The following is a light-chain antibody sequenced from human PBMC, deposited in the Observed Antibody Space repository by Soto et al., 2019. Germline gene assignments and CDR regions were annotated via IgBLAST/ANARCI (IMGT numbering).Light chain of an antibody. CDR3: QKYGSAPS. J-gene: IGKJ1*01. Sequence: DIVLTQSPATLSLSPGERVTLYCGASQRVSGGFLAWYQHKPGLAPRLILYDTSVRATGIPDRFSGSGSGTHFTLTISRLDPEDFAVYYCQKYGSAPSFGQGTKVDIK. CDR2: DTS. CDR1: QRVSGGF. V-gene: IGKV3D-20*01.